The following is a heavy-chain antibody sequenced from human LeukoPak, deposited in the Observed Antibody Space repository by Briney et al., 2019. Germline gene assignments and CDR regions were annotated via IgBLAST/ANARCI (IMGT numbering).Heavy chain of an antibody. J-gene: IGHJ4*02. D-gene: IGHD3-22*01. CDR3: AKDPADSSGYYYGKD. Sequence: GGSLRLSCEATGFSFSSYAMSWVRQAPGEGLEWVSASSGSGDSADYADAVKGRFTISRDNSKNTLYLQMNSLRAEDTAVYYCAKDPADSSGYYYGKDWGQGTLVTVSS. CDR1: GFSFSSYA. V-gene: IGHV3-23*01. CDR2: SSGSGDSA.